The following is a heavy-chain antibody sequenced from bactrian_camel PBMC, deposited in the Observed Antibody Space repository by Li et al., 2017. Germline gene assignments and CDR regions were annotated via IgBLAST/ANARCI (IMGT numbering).Heavy chain of an antibody. CDR1: GFTFSTYY. CDR3: ATIRWMVVTGSHAGFGY. Sequence: VQLVESGGGLVQPGGFLRLSWEASGFTFSTYYMSWVRRAPGKGREWVSSVYSDDSNTNYADAVKGRFTISRDNAKNTVYLQMNSLKSEDTALYYCATIRWMVVTGSHAGFGYWGQGTQVTVS. D-gene: IGHD6*01. V-gene: IGHV3-2*01. CDR2: VYSDDSNT. J-gene: IGHJ6*01.